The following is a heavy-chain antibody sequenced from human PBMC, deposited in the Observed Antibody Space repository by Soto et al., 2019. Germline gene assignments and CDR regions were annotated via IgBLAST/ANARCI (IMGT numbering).Heavy chain of an antibody. CDR2: IRGKGYGGAT. CDR3: ARGDWQYYFDY. D-gene: IGHD3-9*01. V-gene: IGHV3-49*03. Sequence: EVQVVESGGGSVQPGRSLRVSCSAAGFTIGDYHMSWFRRAPGKGLEWVGYIRGKGYGGATEYAASVKDRFIISIDDSENIAYLQMNSLKTEDTAVYYCARGDWQYYFDYWGQGALVTVSS. J-gene: IGHJ4*02. CDR1: GFTIGDYH.